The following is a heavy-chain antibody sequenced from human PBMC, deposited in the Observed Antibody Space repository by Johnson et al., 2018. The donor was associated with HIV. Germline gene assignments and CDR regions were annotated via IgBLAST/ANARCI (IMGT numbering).Heavy chain of an antibody. CDR3: AKDRGSGWPSPDAFDI. V-gene: IGHV3-33*06. CDR2: IWYDGSNK. CDR1: GFTFSSYG. Sequence: QVQLVESGGGVVQPGRSLRLSCAASGFTFSSYGMHWVRQAPGKGLEWVAVIWYDGSNKYYADSVKGRFTISRDNSKNTLYLQMNSLRAEDTAVYYCAKDRGSGWPSPDAFDIWGQGTMVIVSS. D-gene: IGHD6-19*01. J-gene: IGHJ3*02.